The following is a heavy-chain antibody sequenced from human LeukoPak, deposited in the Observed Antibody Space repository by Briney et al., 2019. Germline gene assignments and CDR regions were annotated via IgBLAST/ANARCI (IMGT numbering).Heavy chain of an antibody. CDR1: GYTFIAYY. CDR3: ARASFWESPINWFAP. D-gene: IGHD3-16*01. V-gene: IGHV1-2*06. Sequence: ASVKVSCKASGYTFIAYYIHWVRQAPGQGLEWMGRINPKNGGSNYAQKFQGRVTMTRDRSISTAYMELSRLTSDDTAVYYCARASFWESPINWFAPWGQGTLVTVSP. CDR2: INPKNGGS. J-gene: IGHJ5*02.